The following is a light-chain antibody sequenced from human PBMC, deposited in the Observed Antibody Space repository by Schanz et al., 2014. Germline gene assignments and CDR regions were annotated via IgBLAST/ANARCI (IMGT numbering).Light chain of an antibody. CDR3: QHSNGFPWT. J-gene: IGKJ1*01. CDR2: DAS. V-gene: IGKV1-12*01. Sequence: DIQMTQSPSSVSASVGDRVSITCRASQGVSSWVAWYQQKPGKAPKVLIYDASTLQSGVPSRFSGSGFGTDFTLTISSLQPEDFATYSCQHSNGFPWTF. CDR1: QGVSSW.